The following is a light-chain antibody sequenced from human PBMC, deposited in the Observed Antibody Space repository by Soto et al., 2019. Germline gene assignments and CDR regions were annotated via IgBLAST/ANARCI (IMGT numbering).Light chain of an antibody. Sequence: QSVLTQPASVSGSPGQSITISCTGTRSDVGGYNYVSWYKQKPGKAPKLVIYDVSHRPSGVSDRFFGSKSGNTASLIISGLQAEDEADYYCFSYSTSRARIFGGWTKVTVL. V-gene: IGLV2-14*01. CDR1: RSDVGGYNY. J-gene: IGLJ2*01. CDR2: DVS. CDR3: FSYSTSRARI.